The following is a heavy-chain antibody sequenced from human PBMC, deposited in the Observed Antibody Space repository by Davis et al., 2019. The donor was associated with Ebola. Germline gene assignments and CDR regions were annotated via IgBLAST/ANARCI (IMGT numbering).Heavy chain of an antibody. CDR1: GYTFSSYA. Sequence: AASVKVSCKASGYTFSSYAIYWVRQAPGQRLEWMGWINAATGTTKYSLKFQGRVTISRDTPATTAYMELSSLRSEDTAVYYCARLGTSADYYAMDVWGQGTTVTVSS. CDR2: INAATGTT. V-gene: IGHV1-3*01. J-gene: IGHJ6*02. CDR3: ARLGTSADYYAMDV.